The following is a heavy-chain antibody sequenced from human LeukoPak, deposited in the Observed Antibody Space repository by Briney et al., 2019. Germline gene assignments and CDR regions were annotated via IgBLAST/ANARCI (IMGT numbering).Heavy chain of an antibody. CDR3: ARVGDYDLLEYYFDY. J-gene: IGHJ4*02. CDR1: GGSISSYY. CDR2: IYYSGST. Sequence: SETLSLTCTVSGGSISSYYWSWIRQPPGKGLEWIGYIYYSGSTNYNPSLKSRVTISVDTSKNQFSLKLSSVTAADTAVYYCARVGDYDLLEYYFDYWGQGTLVTVSS. V-gene: IGHV4-59*01. D-gene: IGHD3-3*01.